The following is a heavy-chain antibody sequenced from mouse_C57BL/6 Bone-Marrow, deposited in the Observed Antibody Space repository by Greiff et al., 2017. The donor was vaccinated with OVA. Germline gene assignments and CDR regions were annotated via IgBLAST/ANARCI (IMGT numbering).Heavy chain of an antibody. CDR2: ISSGSSTI. V-gene: IGHV5-17*01. CDR1: GFTFSDYG. Sequence: EVQLVESGGGLVKPGGSLKLSCAASGFTFSDYGMHWVRQAPEKGLEWVAYISSGSSTIYYADTVKGRFTISRDNAKNTLFLQMTSLRSEDTAMYYCARHLLLRSYYFDYWGQGTTLTVSS. J-gene: IGHJ2*01. D-gene: IGHD1-1*01. CDR3: ARHLLLRSYYFDY.